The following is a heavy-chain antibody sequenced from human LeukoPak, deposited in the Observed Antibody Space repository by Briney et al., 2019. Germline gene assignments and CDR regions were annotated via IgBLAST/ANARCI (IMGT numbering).Heavy chain of an antibody. D-gene: IGHD3-3*01. CDR3: ARGASDFWSGYWFDL. J-gene: IGHJ5*02. V-gene: IGHV1-8*01. Sequence: ASVKVSCKASGYTLTNYDINWVRQAPGQGLEWMGWVNPMSGKTAYALKFQGRVTMTRNTSINTAYMELSSLRSEDTAVYYCARGASDFWSGYWFDLWGQGTLVTVSS. CDR2: VNPMSGKT. CDR1: GYTLTNYD.